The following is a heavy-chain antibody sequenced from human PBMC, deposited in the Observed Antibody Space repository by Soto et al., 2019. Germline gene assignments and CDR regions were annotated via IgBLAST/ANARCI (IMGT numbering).Heavy chain of an antibody. CDR1: GYTFTSYD. CDR2: MNPNSGNT. V-gene: IGHV1-8*01. J-gene: IGHJ6*02. Sequence: QVQLVQSGAEVKKPGASVKVSCKASGYTFTSYDINWVRQATGQGLEWMGWMNPNSGNTGYAQKFQGRVTMTRNNSISTAYMELSSLRSEDTAVYYCARGRSGDDYYSYYGMDVWGQGTTVTASS. D-gene: IGHD5-12*01. CDR3: ARGRSGDDYYSYYGMDV.